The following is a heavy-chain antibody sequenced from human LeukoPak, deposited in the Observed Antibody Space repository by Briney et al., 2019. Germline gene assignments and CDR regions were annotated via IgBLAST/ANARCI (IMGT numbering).Heavy chain of an antibody. J-gene: IGHJ6*03. CDR3: ARVGPSELVRGGAGTKLVYYYYYMDV. CDR1: GYTFTGYY. V-gene: IGHV1-2*02. Sequence: GASVKVSCKASGYTFTGYYMHWVRQAPGQGLEWMGWINPNSGGTNYAQKFQGRVTMTRDTSISTAYMELRSLRSDDTAVYYCARVGPSELVRGGAGTKLVYYYYYMDVWGKGTTVTVSS. D-gene: IGHD6-6*01. CDR2: INPNSGGT.